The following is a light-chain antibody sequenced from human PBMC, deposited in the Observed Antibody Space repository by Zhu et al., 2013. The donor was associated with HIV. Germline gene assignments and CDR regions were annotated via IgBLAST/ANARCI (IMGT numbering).Light chain of an antibody. CDR3: QQYSNWPPGT. V-gene: IGKV3-15*01. J-gene: IGKJ1*01. CDR1: QSVSNY. CDR2: GAS. Sequence: EIVMTQSPATLSVSPGERATLSCRASQSVSNYLAWYQQKRGQTPRLLIYGASTRATGIPARFSGSGSGTEFTLTISSLQSEDFAVYYCQQYSNWPPGTFGQGTKVEIK.